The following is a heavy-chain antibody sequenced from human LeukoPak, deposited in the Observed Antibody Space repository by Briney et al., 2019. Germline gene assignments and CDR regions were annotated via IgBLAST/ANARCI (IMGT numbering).Heavy chain of an antibody. CDR3: ARQQTQSCGGDCHHPHFFDY. J-gene: IGHJ4*02. V-gene: IGHV4-39*01. Sequence: PSETLSLTCTVSGGSISSSHYYWGWIRQPPGKGLEWIGSIHYSGNTYYNPSLKSRVTMPVDASKTQFSLKLSSVTAADTAMYYCARQQTQSCGGDCHHPHFFDYWGQGTLVTVSS. D-gene: IGHD2-21*02. CDR2: IHYSGNT. CDR1: GGSISSSHYY.